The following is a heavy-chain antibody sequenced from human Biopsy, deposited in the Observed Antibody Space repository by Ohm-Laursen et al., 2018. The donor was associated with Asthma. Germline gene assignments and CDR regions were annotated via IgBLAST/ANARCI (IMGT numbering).Heavy chain of an antibody. CDR2: IYSGGTS. V-gene: IGHV3-53*01. CDR1: GFAVSRDH. Sequence: GSLRLSCSASGFAVSRDHMFWVRQAPGKGLEWVSVIYSGGTSHTADSVRGRFTISRDNSKNTLSLQMNSLRAEDTVVYYCARAYGGSFFSGSFDIWGQGTMVTVSS. J-gene: IGHJ3*02. D-gene: IGHD4-23*01. CDR3: ARAYGGSFFSGSFDI.